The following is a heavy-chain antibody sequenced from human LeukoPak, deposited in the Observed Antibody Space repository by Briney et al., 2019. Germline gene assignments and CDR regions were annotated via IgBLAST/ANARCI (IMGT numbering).Heavy chain of an antibody. CDR2: MNPNSGNT. V-gene: IGHV1-8*01. CDR1: GYTFTSYG. CDR3: ARGSRITIFGVASGWFGP. J-gene: IGHJ5*02. D-gene: IGHD3-3*01. Sequence: ASVKVSCKASGYTFTSYGINWVRQATGQGLEWMGWMNPNSGNTGYAQKFQGRVTMTRNTSISTAYMELSSLRSEDTAVYYCARGSRITIFGVASGWFGPWGQGTLVTVSS.